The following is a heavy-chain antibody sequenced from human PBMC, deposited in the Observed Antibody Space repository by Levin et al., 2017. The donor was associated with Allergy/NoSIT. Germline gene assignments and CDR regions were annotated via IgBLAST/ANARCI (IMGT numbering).Heavy chain of an antibody. CDR1: GFTFSSYA. CDR3: AKGRDRYSSGWYGGYNWFDP. CDR2: ISGSGGST. D-gene: IGHD6-19*01. J-gene: IGHJ5*02. Sequence: GESLKISCAASGFTFSSYAMSWVRQAPGKGLEWVSAISGSGGSTYYADSVKGRFTISRDNSKNTLYLQMNSLRAEDTAVYYCAKGRDRYSSGWYGGYNWFDPWGQGTLVTVSS. V-gene: IGHV3-23*01.